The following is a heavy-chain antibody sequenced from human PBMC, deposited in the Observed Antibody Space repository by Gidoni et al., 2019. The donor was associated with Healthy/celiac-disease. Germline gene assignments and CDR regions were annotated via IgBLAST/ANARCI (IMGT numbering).Heavy chain of an antibody. Sequence: EVQLVESGGGLVKPGGSLRLSVAASGFTFSSYSMNWARQAPGKGLEWVSSISSSSSYIYYADSVKGRFTISRDNAKNSLYLQMNSLRAEDTAVYYCASSGLPDYYYYMDVWGKGTTVTVSS. D-gene: IGHD6-25*01. CDR3: ASSGLPDYYYYMDV. CDR2: ISSSSSYI. CDR1: GFTFSSYS. J-gene: IGHJ6*03. V-gene: IGHV3-21*01.